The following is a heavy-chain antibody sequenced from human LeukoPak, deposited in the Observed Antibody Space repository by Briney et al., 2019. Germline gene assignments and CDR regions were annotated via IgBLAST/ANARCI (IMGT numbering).Heavy chain of an antibody. D-gene: IGHD5-24*01. J-gene: IGHJ4*02. CDR2: LSHNGKNT. V-gene: IGHV3-30*04. CDR3: ARDRGAYNPNHVLDY. Sequence: PGKSLRLSCAASGFIFSSYTVHWVRQAPGKGLECVAFLSHNGKNTYYADSVKGRFTISRDNSKNTLPLQMKNLRAEGTAVYYCARDRGAYNPNHVLDYWGQGTLVTVSS. CDR1: GFIFSSYT.